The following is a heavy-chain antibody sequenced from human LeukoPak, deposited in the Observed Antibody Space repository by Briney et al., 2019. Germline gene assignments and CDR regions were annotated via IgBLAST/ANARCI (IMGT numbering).Heavy chain of an antibody. V-gene: IGHV1-8*03. CDR1: GYTFTSYD. CDR3: VIPYYHGSSGYQSDY. CDR2: MNPNSGNT. D-gene: IGHD3-22*01. Sequence: ASVKVSCKASGYTFTSYDINWVRQATGQGLEWMGWMNPNSGNTGYAQKFQGRVTITTDESTSTAYMELSSLRSEDTAVYYCVIPYYHGSSGYQSDYWGQGTLVTVSS. J-gene: IGHJ4*02.